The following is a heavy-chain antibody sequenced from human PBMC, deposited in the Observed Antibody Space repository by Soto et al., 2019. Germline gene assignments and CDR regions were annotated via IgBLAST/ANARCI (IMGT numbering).Heavy chain of an antibody. Sequence: QVQLVQSGAEVKKPGSSVKVSCKASGGTFSSYAISWVRQAPGQGLEWMGGIIPIFGTANYAQKFQGRVTITADESTSTAYMGLSSLRSEDTAVYYCARDWPVDCRADYYGMDVWGQGTTVTVSS. CDR1: GGTFSSYA. J-gene: IGHJ6*02. V-gene: IGHV1-69*12. CDR3: ARDWPVDCRADYYGMDV. CDR2: IIPIFGTA. D-gene: IGHD2-21*01.